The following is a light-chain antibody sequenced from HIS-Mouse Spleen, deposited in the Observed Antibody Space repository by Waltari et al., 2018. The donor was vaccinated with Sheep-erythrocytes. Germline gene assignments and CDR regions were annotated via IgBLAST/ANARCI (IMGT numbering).Light chain of an antibody. Sequence: DILMTHSPDSLAVSLGERATINCKTRQSVLYSPNNKNYLAWYQQKPGQPPKLLIYWASTRESGVPDRFSGSGSGTDFTLTISSLQAEDVAVYYCQQYYSTLTFGGGTKVEIK. CDR2: WAS. V-gene: IGKV4-1*01. CDR3: QQYYSTLT. J-gene: IGKJ4*01. CDR1: QSVLYSPNNKNY.